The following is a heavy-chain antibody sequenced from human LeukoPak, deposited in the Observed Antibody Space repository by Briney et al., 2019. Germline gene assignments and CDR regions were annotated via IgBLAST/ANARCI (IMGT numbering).Heavy chain of an antibody. CDR1: GYTFTGYY. D-gene: IGHD3-22*01. CDR2: INPNSGGT. Sequence: ASVNVSCKASGYTFTGYYMHWVRQAPGQGREGMGWINPNSGGTNYAQKFQGRVTMTRDTSISTAYMELSRLRSDDTAVYYCARGGYYYDRSGYHWFDPWGQGTLVTVSS. V-gene: IGHV1-2*02. CDR3: ARGGYYYDRSGYHWFDP. J-gene: IGHJ5*02.